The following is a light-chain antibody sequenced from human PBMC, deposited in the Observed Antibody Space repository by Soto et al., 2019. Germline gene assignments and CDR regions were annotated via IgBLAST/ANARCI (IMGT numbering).Light chain of an antibody. J-gene: IGKJ1*01. Sequence: IVLMQSPGNLYFSKFEKAKLSSRASQSVSSSYLAWYERKPGRAPSLLIYGALSRATGIPDRFSGSGSGTDLAVTFGRLKIEDFAVYYCQQYGSLWTFGEGTKVDIK. CDR3: QQYGSLWT. V-gene: IGKV3-20*01. CDR2: GAL. CDR1: QSVSSSY.